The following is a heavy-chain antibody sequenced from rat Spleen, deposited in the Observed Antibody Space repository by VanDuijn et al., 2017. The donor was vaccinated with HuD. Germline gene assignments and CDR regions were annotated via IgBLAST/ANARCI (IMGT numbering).Heavy chain of an antibody. V-gene: IGHV5-7*01. D-gene: IGHD1-12*03. CDR3: GRHAYYDGYYHWYFDL. CDR1: GFTFSDCY. Sequence: EVQLVESGGDLVQPGRSLKLSCATSGFTFSDCYMAWVRQAPTKGLEWVATISYDGSSTYYRDSVKGRFTISRENAKSTLYLQMDSLRSEDTATYYCGRHAYYDGYYHWYFDLWGPGTMVTVSS. J-gene: IGHJ1*01. CDR2: ISYDGSST.